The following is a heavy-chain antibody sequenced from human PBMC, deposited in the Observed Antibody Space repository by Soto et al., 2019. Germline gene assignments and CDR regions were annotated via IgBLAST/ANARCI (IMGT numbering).Heavy chain of an antibody. Sequence: GGSLRLSCAASGFTFSSYFMHWVRQAPGKGLEYVSVISSNGGSTYYANSVKGRFTISRDNSKNTLYLHMGSLRAEDMAVYYCARGLGDYPPYYYTMDVWGQGTTVTVSS. CDR3: ARGLGDYPPYYYTMDV. V-gene: IGHV3-64*01. D-gene: IGHD4-17*01. J-gene: IGHJ6*02. CDR1: GFTFSSYF. CDR2: ISSNGGST.